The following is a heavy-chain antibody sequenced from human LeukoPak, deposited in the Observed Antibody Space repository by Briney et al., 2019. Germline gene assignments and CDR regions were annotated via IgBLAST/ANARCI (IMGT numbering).Heavy chain of an antibody. V-gene: IGHV4-34*01. CDR3: AREKEVADTRDHGCFDP. CDR2: INHSGST. D-gene: IGHD4-17*01. CDR1: GGSFSGYY. J-gene: IGHJ5*02. Sequence: SETLSLTCAVYGGSFSGYYWSWIRQPPGKGLEWIGEINHSGSTNYNPPLKSRVTISVDTSKNQFSLKLSSVTAADTAVYYCAREKEVADTRDHGCFDPWGQGTLVTVSS.